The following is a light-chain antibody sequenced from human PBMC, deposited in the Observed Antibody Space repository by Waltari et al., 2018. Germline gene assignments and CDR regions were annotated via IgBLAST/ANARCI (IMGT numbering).Light chain of an antibody. CDR2: DVT. CDR3: CSYAGSITFWV. CDR1: SSDVGGYNY. V-gene: IGLV2-11*01. Sequence: QSALTQPRSVSGSPGQSVTISCPRTSSDVGGYNYVPWYQHHPGKAPKLIIYDVTKRPSGVPDRFSASKSDNTASLTISGLQAEDEADYYCCSYAGSITFWVFGGGTKLTVL. J-gene: IGLJ3*02.